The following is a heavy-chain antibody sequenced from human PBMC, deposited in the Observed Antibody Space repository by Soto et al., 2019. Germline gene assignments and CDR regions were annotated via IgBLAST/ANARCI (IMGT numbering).Heavy chain of an antibody. CDR3: ARAHITMVRGVPAAFDI. V-gene: IGHV4-30-2*01. D-gene: IGHD3-10*01. CDR1: GGSISSGVYS. J-gene: IGHJ3*02. Sequence: SETLSLTCAVSGGSISSGVYSWSWIRQQPGKGLEWIGYIYHSGSTCYNPSLKSRVTISVDRSKNQFSLKLSSVTAADTAVYYCARAHITMVRGVPAAFDIWGQGTMVT. CDR2: IYHSGST.